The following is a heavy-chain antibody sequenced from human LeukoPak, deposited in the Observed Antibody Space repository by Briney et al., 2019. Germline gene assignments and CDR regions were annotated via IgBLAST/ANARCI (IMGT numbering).Heavy chain of an antibody. Sequence: PSETLSLTCTVSGGSISSGGYYWSWIRQHPGEGLEWIGYIYYSGSTYYNPSLKSRVTISVDTSKNQFSLKLSSVTAADTAVYYCARDPVSSGWPMDVWGQGTTVTVSS. CDR2: IYYSGST. D-gene: IGHD6-19*01. V-gene: IGHV4-31*03. J-gene: IGHJ6*02. CDR1: GGSISSGGYY. CDR3: ARDPVSSGWPMDV.